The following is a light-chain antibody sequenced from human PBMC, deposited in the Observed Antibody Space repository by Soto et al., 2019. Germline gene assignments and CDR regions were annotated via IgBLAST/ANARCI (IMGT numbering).Light chain of an antibody. Sequence: DIQMTQSPSSLTASVGDRVTITCRASQSISNNLSWYQQRPGKAPKFLIYVASTLQRGVPSRFSGSGSGTDFSLTVSSLQPADFATYFCPQTFRPPYTFGQGTTLAIK. CDR3: PQTFRPPYT. J-gene: IGKJ2*01. CDR2: VAS. V-gene: IGKV1-39*01. CDR1: QSISNN.